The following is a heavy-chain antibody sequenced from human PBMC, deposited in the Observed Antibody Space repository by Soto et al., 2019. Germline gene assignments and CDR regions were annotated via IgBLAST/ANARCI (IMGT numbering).Heavy chain of an antibody. CDR3: ANAYCSSTSCRAEYLQH. CDR2: ISGSGGTS. Sequence: GGSLGLSCAASGFTFSSYAMSWVRQAPGKGLEWVSAISGSGGTSYYADSVKGRFTISRDNSKDTVYLQMNSLRAEDTAVYFCANAYCSSTSCRAEYLQHWGQGTLVTVSS. J-gene: IGHJ1*01. D-gene: IGHD2-2*01. V-gene: IGHV3-23*01. CDR1: GFTFSSYA.